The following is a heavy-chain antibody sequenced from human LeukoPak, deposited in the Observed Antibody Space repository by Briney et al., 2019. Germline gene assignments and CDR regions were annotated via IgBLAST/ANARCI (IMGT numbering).Heavy chain of an antibody. Sequence: GGSLRLSCAGSGFTFSSYEMNWVRQAPGKGLEWVSYISSSGSTRYYADSVKGRFTVSRDNAKNSLYLQMNSLRAEDTALYHCARGPYGSGSPYYFDYWGQGTLVTVSS. V-gene: IGHV3-48*03. CDR1: GFTFSSYE. D-gene: IGHD3-10*01. CDR2: ISSSGSTR. J-gene: IGHJ4*02. CDR3: ARGPYGSGSPYYFDY.